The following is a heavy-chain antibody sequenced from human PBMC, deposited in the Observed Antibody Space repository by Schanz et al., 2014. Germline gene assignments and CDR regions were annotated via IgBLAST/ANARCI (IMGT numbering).Heavy chain of an antibody. CDR1: GYTFSSYG. V-gene: IGHV1-18*01. Sequence: QVQLVQSGAEVKKPGASVKVSCKTSGYTFSSYGITWVRQAPGQGLEWMGWISPYNGNTNYAPKVQGRVTVTTDTSTSTVYMELRSLTSDDTAVYYCVRLDVHDYWGQGTLVTVSA. CDR3: VRLDVHDY. J-gene: IGHJ4*02. D-gene: IGHD3-16*01. CDR2: ISPYNGNT.